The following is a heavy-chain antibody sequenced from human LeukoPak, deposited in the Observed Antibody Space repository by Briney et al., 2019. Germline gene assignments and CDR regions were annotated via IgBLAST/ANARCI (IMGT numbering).Heavy chain of an antibody. V-gene: IGHV4-4*07. D-gene: IGHD3-10*01. CDR2: IYASGST. J-gene: IGHJ5*02. CDR1: GGSISSYY. CDR3: ARQDYGSGSVNWFDP. Sequence: PSETLSLTCTVSGGSISSYYWSWIRQPAGKGLEWIGRIYASGSTNYNPSIKSRVTISVDTSKNQFSLKLSSVTAADTAVYYCARQDYGSGSVNWFDPWGQGTLVTVSS.